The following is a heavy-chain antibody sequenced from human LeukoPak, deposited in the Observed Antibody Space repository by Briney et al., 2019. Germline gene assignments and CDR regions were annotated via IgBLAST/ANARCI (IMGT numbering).Heavy chain of an antibody. J-gene: IGHJ4*02. D-gene: IGHD3-10*01. Sequence: SVKVSCKASGGTFSSYAISWVRQAPGQGLEWMGRIIPILGIANYAQKFQGRVTITADKSTSTAYMELSSLRSEDTAVYYCARDYYGSGSYSGYWGQGTLVTVSS. CDR1: GGTFSSYA. V-gene: IGHV1-69*04. CDR2: IIPILGIA. CDR3: ARDYYGSGSYSGY.